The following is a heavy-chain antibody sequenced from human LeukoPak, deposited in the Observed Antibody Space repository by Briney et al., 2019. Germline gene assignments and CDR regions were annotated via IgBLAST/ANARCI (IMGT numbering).Heavy chain of an antibody. D-gene: IGHD2-21*02. CDR1: GGSISSGDYY. V-gene: IGHV4-30-4*01. CDR3: ARGRGIVVVTANPYNWFDP. J-gene: IGHJ5*02. Sequence: SQTLSLTCTVSGGSISSGDYYWSWIRQPPGKGLEWIGYIYYSGITNCNPSLKSRLMMSIDTSENRFSLKLSSVTAADTAVYYCARGRGIVVVTANPYNWFDPWGQGTLVTVSS. CDR2: IYYSGIT.